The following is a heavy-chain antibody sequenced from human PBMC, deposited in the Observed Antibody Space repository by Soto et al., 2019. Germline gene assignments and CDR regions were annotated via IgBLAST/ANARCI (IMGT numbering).Heavy chain of an antibody. J-gene: IGHJ4*02. D-gene: IGHD6-19*01. V-gene: IGHV3-48*03. Sequence: GGSLRLSCAASGFTFSSYEMNWVRQAPGKGLEWVSYISSGVSARNYADSVKGRFTISRDNAKNSLYLQMNGLRAEDTAVYYCARDEGSAWYFDYWGQGTLVTVSS. CDR3: ARDEGSAWYFDY. CDR1: GFTFSSYE. CDR2: ISSGVSAR.